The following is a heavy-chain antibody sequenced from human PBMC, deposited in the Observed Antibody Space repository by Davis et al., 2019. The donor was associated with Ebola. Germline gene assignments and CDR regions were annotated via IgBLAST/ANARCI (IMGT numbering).Heavy chain of an antibody. CDR3: AKGGSGWPSDYSYGMDV. Sequence: GESLKISCAASGFTFDDFAMHWVRQAPGKGLEWVSTYGTSADTYYADSVKGRFTISRDNSKNTLYLQLNSLRVEDTAVYYCAKGGSGWPSDYSYGMDVWGQGTTVTVSS. V-gene: IGHV3-23*01. CDR1: GFTFDDFA. J-gene: IGHJ6*02. CDR2: GTSADT. D-gene: IGHD6-19*01.